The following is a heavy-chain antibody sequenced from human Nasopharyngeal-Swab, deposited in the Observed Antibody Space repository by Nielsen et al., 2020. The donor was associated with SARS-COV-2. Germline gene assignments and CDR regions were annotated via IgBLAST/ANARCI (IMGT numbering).Heavy chain of an antibody. D-gene: IGHD6-13*01. CDR1: GGSFSSSY. CDR3: ATYSSTRKYYTEV. Sequence: SETLSLTCAVYGGSFSSSYWTWIRQPPGKGLEWIGDINQSGGTSYNPSLKSRVTISTDTSKNQFSLNLDSLSAADTATYYCATYSSTRKYYTEVWGTGTTVTVSS. J-gene: IGHJ6*03. V-gene: IGHV4-34*01. CDR2: INQSGGT.